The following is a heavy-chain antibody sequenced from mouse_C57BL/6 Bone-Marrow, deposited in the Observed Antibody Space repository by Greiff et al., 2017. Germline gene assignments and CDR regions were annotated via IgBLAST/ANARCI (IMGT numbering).Heavy chain of an antibody. V-gene: IGHV1-69*01. J-gene: IGHJ4*01. CDR3: AREDYAMDY. Sequence: QVQLQQPGAELVMPGASVKLSCKASGYTFTSYWMHWVKQRPGQGLEWIGEIDPSDSYTHYNQKFKGKSTLTVDKSSSTAYMQLSSLTSEDAAVYYCAREDYAMDYWGQGTSVTVSS. CDR1: GYTFTSYW. CDR2: IDPSDSYT.